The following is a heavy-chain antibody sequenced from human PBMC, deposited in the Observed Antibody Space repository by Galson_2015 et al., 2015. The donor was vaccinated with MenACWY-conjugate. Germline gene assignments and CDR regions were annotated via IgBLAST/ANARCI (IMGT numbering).Heavy chain of an antibody. CDR2: ISGSGDSA. CDR3: AKTQKLIYHYYGMDV. J-gene: IGHJ6*02. CDR1: GFIFSSYA. Sequence: SLRLSCAASGFIFSSYAMSWVRQAPGKGLEWVSTISGSGDSAYYADSVKGRSTVSRDNSKDTVYLQMNSLRGEDTALYYCAKTQKLIYHYYGMDVWGRGTTVTVSS. D-gene: IGHD2/OR15-2a*01. V-gene: IGHV3-23*01.